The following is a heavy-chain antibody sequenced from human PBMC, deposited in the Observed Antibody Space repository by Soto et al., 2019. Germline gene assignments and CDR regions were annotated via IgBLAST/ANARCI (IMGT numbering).Heavy chain of an antibody. CDR2: INRDYNT. J-gene: IGHJ4*02. D-gene: IGHD4-17*01. CDR3: VNGDYY. V-gene: IGHV3-48*01. CDR1: GFTFSNHV. Sequence: EVQVVESGGGLVQPGGSLRLSCAASGFTFSNHVMNWVRQAPGRGLEWVSSINRDYNTYYADSVRGRFTISRDNAKDSLYLQTNSLRADDTAVYYCVNGDYYVGQGTLVTVSS.